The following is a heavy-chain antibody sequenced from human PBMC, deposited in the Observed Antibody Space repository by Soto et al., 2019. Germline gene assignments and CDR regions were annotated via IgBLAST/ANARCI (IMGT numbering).Heavy chain of an antibody. V-gene: IGHV4-31*03. CDR3: ARNYASGRPGFDY. Sequence: SETLSLTCTVSGGSISSGGNYWSWIRQHPGKGLEWIGYIYYSGSTYYNPSLKSRVTISVDTSKNQFSLKLSSVTAADTAVYYCARNYASGRPGFDYWGQGTLVTVSS. D-gene: IGHD3-10*01. CDR1: GGSISSGGNY. CDR2: IYYSGST. J-gene: IGHJ4*02.